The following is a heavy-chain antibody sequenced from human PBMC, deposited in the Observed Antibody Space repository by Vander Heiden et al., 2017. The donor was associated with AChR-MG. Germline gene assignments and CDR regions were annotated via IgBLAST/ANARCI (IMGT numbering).Heavy chain of an antibody. CDR3: ARGHVGSYSYYYYYGMDV. CDR1: GGSFSGYY. J-gene: IGHJ6*02. V-gene: IGHV4-34*01. Sequence: QVQLQQWGAGLLKPSETLSLTCAAYGGSFSGYYRSWIRQPPGKGLDWVGEINHSGSTNYNPSLKSRVTISVDTSKNQFSLRLSSVTAADTAVYYCARGHVGSYSYYYYYGMDVWGQGTTVTVSS. D-gene: IGHD1-26*01. CDR2: INHSGST.